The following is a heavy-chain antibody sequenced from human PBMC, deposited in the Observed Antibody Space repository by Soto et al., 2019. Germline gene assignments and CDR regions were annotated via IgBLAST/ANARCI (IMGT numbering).Heavy chain of an antibody. CDR3: ARSIRAMVRGAKDWFDP. CDR2: IYYSGST. CDR1: GGSISSGGYY. V-gene: IGHV4-31*03. Sequence: QVQLQESGPGLVKPSQTLSLTCTVSGGSISSGGYYWSWIRQHPGKGLEWIGYIYYSGSTYYNPSLKSRVTISVDTSKNQFSLKLSSVTAADKPVYYCARSIRAMVRGAKDWFDPWGQGTLVTVSS. D-gene: IGHD3-10*01. J-gene: IGHJ5*02.